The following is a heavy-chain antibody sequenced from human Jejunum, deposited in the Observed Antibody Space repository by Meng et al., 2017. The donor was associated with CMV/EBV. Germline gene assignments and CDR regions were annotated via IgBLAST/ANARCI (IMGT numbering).Heavy chain of an antibody. CDR1: FSNYD. CDR3: AKEGYSGYAFYFYGMDV. CDR2: ISYSGDNE. Sequence: FSNYDMHWVRQSPGKGLEWVALISYSGDNEYYADSVKGRFTISRDDSKNTLYLQMHSLRAEDTAVYYCAKEGYSGYAFYFYGMDVWGQGTTVTVSS. J-gene: IGHJ6*02. V-gene: IGHV3-30-3*02. D-gene: IGHD5-12*01.